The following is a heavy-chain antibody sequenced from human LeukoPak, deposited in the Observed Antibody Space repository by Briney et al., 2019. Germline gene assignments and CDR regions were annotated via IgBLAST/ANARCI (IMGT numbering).Heavy chain of an antibody. CDR3: ARGYSSGWYWGPRGMDV. D-gene: IGHD6-19*01. Sequence: SETLSLTCTVSGGSISSYYWGWIRQPPGKGLEWIGYIYYTGSTNYDPSLKSRVTISVDTSKNQFSLKLSSVTAADTAVYYCARGYSSGWYWGPRGMDVWGQGTTVTVSS. J-gene: IGHJ6*02. CDR2: IYYTGST. CDR1: GGSISSYY. V-gene: IGHV4-59*08.